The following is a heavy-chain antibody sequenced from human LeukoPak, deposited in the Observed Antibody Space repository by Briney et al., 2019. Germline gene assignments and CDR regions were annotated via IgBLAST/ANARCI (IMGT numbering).Heavy chain of an antibody. Sequence: GRSLRLSCAASGFTFSTYGMHWVRQAPGKGLEWVAVIWYDGSNKYYADSVKGRFIISRDNSKNTLYLQMNSLRAEDTAVYYCANPRRRQWLVNFDYWGQGTLVTVSS. J-gene: IGHJ4*02. CDR1: GFTFSTYG. V-gene: IGHV3-33*06. CDR2: IWYDGSNK. CDR3: ANPRRRQWLVNFDY. D-gene: IGHD6-19*01.